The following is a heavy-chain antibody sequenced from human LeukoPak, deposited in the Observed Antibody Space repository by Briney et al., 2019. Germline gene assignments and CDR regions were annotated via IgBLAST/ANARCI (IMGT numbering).Heavy chain of an antibody. J-gene: IGHJ4*02. Sequence: KTSETLSLTCTVPGGSISSYYWSWIRQPPGEGLEWIAYIYYTGRTNYNPSLKSRVTISVDTSENQLSLELISVTAADTAVYFCARLVTSYDILTGYSYYFDSWGQGTLVTVSS. V-gene: IGHV4-59*08. CDR3: ARLVTSYDILTGYSYYFDS. CDR2: IYYTGRT. D-gene: IGHD3-9*01. CDR1: GGSISSYY.